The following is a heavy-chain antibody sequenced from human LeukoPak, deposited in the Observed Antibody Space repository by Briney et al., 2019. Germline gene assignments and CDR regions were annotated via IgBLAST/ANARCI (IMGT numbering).Heavy chain of an antibody. D-gene: IGHD6-19*01. J-gene: IGHJ4*02. Sequence: ASVKVSCKASGYTFTDFAMHWVRQAPGQRLEWMGWINTGTDDSKYSQKFQGRVTITRDTSARIAYMELSSLIFEDTAVYYCARGSAWYVAYWGQGTLVTVSS. CDR2: INTGTDDS. V-gene: IGHV1-3*04. CDR3: ARGSAWYVAY. CDR1: GYTFTDFA.